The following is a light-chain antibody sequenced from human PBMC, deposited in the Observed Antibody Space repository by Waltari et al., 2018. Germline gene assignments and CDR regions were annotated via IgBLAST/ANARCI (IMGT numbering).Light chain of an antibody. CDR1: STDIGAYSY. CDR2: DVF. J-gene: IGLJ2*01. CDR3: SSYKTDRTAV. V-gene: IGLV2-14*01. Sequence: QSALTQPASVSGSPGQSITISCIGTSTDIGAYSYVSWYQQHPGKAPTLLIFDVFVRPSAVSVRLAGSTTGNTASLTISGIQAEDEAEYFFSSYKTDRTAVFGGGTKVTVL.